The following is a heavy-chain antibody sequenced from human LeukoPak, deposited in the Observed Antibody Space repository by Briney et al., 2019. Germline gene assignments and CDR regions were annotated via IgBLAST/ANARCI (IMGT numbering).Heavy chain of an antibody. V-gene: IGHV1-24*01. Sequence: ASVTVSCKVSGYTLTELSMHWVRQAPGKGLEWMGGFDPEDWETIYAQKFQGRVTMTEDTSTDTAYMELSRLRSEDTDVYYCATDEVYCSGGSCYIRVGDMVYWGQGTLVTVSS. CDR3: ATDEVYCSGGSCYIRVGDMVY. D-gene: IGHD2-15*01. CDR2: FDPEDWET. CDR1: GYTLTELS. J-gene: IGHJ4*02.